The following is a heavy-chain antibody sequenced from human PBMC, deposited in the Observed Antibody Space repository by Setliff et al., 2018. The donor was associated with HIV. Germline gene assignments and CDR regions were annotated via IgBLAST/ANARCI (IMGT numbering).Heavy chain of an antibody. CDR3: AAFLVSPVTTQDH. CDR1: SGSISSSPYY. V-gene: IGHV4-39*01. D-gene: IGHD4-17*01. J-gene: IGHJ4*02. CDR2: IYYSGTT. Sequence: SETLSLTCTVSSGSISSSPYYWAWIRQPPGKGLEWIGTIYYSGTTRPNPSLQSRVIISLDTSKNQFSLKLTSVTAADTAMYYCAAFLVSPVTTQDHWGQGTPVTVSS.